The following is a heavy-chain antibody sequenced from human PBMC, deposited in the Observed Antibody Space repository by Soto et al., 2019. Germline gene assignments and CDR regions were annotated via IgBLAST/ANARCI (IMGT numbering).Heavy chain of an antibody. D-gene: IGHD1-26*01. CDR3: ARREIEGPIDC. CDR1: GYSISSSNW. CDR2: IYYSGTT. V-gene: IGHV4-28*01. Sequence: QVQLQESGPGLVKPSDTLSLTCAVSGYSISSSNWWGWIRQPPGKGLEWIGYIYYSGTTYYNPSLKSRVTMSVDTAKNQFSLKLTSVTAVDSAVYYCARREIEGPIDCWGQGTLVTVSS. J-gene: IGHJ4*02.